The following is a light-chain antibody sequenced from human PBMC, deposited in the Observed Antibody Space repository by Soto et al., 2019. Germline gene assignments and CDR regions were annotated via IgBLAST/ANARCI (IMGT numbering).Light chain of an antibody. Sequence: EIVLTQSPGTLSLLPGERATPSCRASQSVYSNYLAWYQQKPGQAPRLLISGASSRATGIPDRFSGSGSGTEFTLTINSLQTEDFGLYYCQQYNSWPRTFGQGTKVDIK. CDR1: QSVYSNY. V-gene: IGKV3-20*01. J-gene: IGKJ1*01. CDR3: QQYNSWPRT. CDR2: GAS.